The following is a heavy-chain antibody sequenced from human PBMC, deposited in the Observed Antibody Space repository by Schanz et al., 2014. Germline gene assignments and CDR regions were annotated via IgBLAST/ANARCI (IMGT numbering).Heavy chain of an antibody. D-gene: IGHD3-16*01. CDR3: AFDRDDAYDI. CDR1: GFTFSDHY. Sequence: EVQLVESGGGLVQPGGSLRLSCAASGFTFSDHYMDWVRQAPGKGLEWVGRIRNKANSYSTEYAASVKGRFSISRDDSKSSLYLQMNSLKTEDTAVYYCAFDRDDAYDIWGQGTTVTVSS. CDR2: IRNKANSYST. V-gene: IGHV3-72*01. J-gene: IGHJ3*02.